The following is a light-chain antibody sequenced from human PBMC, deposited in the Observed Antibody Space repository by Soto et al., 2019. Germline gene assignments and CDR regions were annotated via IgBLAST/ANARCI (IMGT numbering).Light chain of an antibody. J-gene: IGKJ5*01. Sequence: DIQMTQSPSSLSASVGDGVTITCQANQDINNYLNWYQQTPGKAPKLLIYDASNLETGVPSRFSGSGSRTDFTFAISSLQPEDTGTYYCQQYDNVPPTFGQGTRLEIK. CDR3: QQYDNVPPT. CDR1: QDINNY. V-gene: IGKV1-33*01. CDR2: DAS.